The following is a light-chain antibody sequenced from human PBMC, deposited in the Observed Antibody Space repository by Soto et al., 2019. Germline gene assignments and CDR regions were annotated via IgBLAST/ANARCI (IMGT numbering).Light chain of an antibody. CDR3: QQYNNWPRT. CDR2: LTS. CDR1: QAVNTR. V-gene: IGKV3D-11*03. J-gene: IGKJ1*01. Sequence: EIVLTQSPATLSSFPGGRVTLSCRASQAVNTRLAWYQHKPGQAPRLLIYLTSNRAAGIPARFSGSGSGTDFTLTISDVEPEDFAVYYCQQYNNWPRTFGQGTKVDIK.